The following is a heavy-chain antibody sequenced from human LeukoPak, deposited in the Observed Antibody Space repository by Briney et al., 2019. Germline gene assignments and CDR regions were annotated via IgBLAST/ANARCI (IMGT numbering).Heavy chain of an antibody. J-gene: IGHJ3*02. CDR1: GGSISSGDYY. D-gene: IGHD1-20*01. Sequence: SQTLSLTCTVSGGSISSGDYYWSWIRQPPGKGLEWIGYIYYSGSTYCNPSLKSRVTISVDTSKNQSSLKLSSVTAADTAVYYCARGAITADAFDIWGQGTMVTVSS. V-gene: IGHV4-30-4*08. CDR3: ARGAITADAFDI. CDR2: IYYSGST.